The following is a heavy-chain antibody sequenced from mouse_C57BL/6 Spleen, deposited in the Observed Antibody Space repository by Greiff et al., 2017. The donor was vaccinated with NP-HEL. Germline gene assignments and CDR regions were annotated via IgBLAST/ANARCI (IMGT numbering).Heavy chain of an antibody. CDR2: IYPGGGDT. D-gene: IGHD1-1*01. CDR3: AREGGSSLYAMDY. CDR1: GYTFTNYW. V-gene: IGHV1-63*01. Sequence: QVQLQQSGAELVRPGTSVKMSCKASGYTFTNYWIGWAKQRPGHGLEWIGDIYPGGGDTNYNGKFKGKATLTADKSSSTAYMQLSSLTSEDSAVYFCAREGGSSLYAMDYWGQGTSVTVSS. J-gene: IGHJ4*01.